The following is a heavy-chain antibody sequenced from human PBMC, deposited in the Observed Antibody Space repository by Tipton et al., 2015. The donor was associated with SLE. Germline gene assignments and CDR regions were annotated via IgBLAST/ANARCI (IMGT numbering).Heavy chain of an antibody. J-gene: IGHJ4*02. Sequence: TLSLTCTVSGGSIGTGRYFWSWIRQHPGKGLEWIGYIFYSGNTYYNPSLKSRVTMSVDTSKNQFSLKVTSVTAADTAVYYCAREPDHWGQGTLVTVSS. CDR2: IFYSGNT. CDR1: GGSIGTGRYF. CDR3: AREPDH. V-gene: IGHV4-31*03.